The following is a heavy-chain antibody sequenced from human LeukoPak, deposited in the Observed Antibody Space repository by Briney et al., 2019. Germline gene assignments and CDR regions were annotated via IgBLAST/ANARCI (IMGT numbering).Heavy chain of an antibody. CDR3: AREYMWRRSDYYYGMDV. Sequence: GGSLRLSCAASGFILSDYNMHWVRQAPGKGLEWVAVISYDGSNKYYADSVKGRFTISRDNSKNTLYLQMNSLRAEDTAVYYCAREYMWRRSDYYYGMDVWGQGTTVTVSS. CDR2: ISYDGSNK. CDR1: GFILSDYN. J-gene: IGHJ6*02. D-gene: IGHD2-21*01. V-gene: IGHV3-30*04.